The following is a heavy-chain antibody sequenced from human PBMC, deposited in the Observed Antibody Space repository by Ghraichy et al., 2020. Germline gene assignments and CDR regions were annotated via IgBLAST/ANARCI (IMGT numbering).Heavy chain of an antibody. J-gene: IGHJ5*02. V-gene: IGHV1-8*01. D-gene: IGHD3-3*01. Sequence: ASVKVSCKASGYTFTSYDINWVRQATGQGLEWMGWMNPNSGNTGYAQKFQGRVTMTRNTSISTAYMELSSLRSEDTAVYYCARVGAGITIFGVVIIEGWFDPWGQGTLVTVSS. CDR1: GYTFTSYD. CDR2: MNPNSGNT. CDR3: ARVGAGITIFGVVIIEGWFDP.